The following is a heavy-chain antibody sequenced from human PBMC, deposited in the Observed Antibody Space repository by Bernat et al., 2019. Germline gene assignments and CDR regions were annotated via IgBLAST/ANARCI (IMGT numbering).Heavy chain of an antibody. D-gene: IGHD4-17*01. CDR1: GGSISSGSYY. J-gene: IGHJ4*02. Sequence: QVQLQESGPGLVKPSQTLSLTCTVSGGSISSGSYYWSWIRQPAGKGLEWIGRIYTSGSTNYNPSLKSRVTISLDTSKNQFSLKLSSVTAADTAVYYCAREYTVTTLDSENQNNWGQGTLVTVSS. V-gene: IGHV4-61*02. CDR2: IYTSGST. CDR3: AREYTVTTLDSENQNN.